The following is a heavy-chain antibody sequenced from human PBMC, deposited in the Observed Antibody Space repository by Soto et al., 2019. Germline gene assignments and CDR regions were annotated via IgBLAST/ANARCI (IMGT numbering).Heavy chain of an antibody. J-gene: IGHJ5*02. CDR2: IIPIFGTA. CDR3: ARDRGPSSGYYPYWLDP. D-gene: IGHD3-22*01. CDR1: GGTFSSYA. V-gene: IGHV1-69*12. Sequence: QVQLVQSGAEVKKPGSSVKVSCKASGGTFSSYAISLVRQAPGQGLEWMGEIIPIFGTANYAQKFQGRVTITADESTSTAYMELSSLRSEDTAVYYCARDRGPSSGYYPYWLDPWGQGTLVTVSS.